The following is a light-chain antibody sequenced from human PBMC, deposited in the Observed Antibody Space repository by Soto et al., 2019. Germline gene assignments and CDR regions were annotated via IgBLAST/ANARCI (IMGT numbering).Light chain of an antibody. J-gene: IGKJ5*01. Sequence: ENVLTQSPGTLSLSPGERATLSCRASQTVSSYLTWYQQRPGQAPRLLIYGASKRATGIPDRFSGSGSGTDFTLTISTLETEDFALYYCQQYGTSPITFGQGTRLEI. V-gene: IGKV3-20*01. CDR2: GAS. CDR1: QTVSSY. CDR3: QQYGTSPIT.